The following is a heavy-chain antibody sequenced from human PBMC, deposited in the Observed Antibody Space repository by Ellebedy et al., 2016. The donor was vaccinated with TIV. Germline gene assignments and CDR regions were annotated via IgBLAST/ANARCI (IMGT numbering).Heavy chain of an antibody. Sequence: GESLKISCAASGFTFSSYGMHWVRQAPGKGLEWVAVIWNDGSNKYYADSVTGRFTIFSDNSKNTLYLQMNSLRAEDTAVYYCARSPNYHYGMDVWGQGTTVTVSS. CDR1: GFTFSSYG. V-gene: IGHV3-33*01. CDR2: IWNDGSNK. J-gene: IGHJ6*02. CDR3: ARSPNYHYGMDV. D-gene: IGHD3-16*01.